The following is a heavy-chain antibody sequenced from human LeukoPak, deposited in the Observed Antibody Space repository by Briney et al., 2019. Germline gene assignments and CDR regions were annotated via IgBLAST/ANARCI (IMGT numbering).Heavy chain of an antibody. J-gene: IGHJ4*02. Sequence: GGSLRLSCAASGFTFSSYAMHWVRQAPGKGLEWVTVISYDGSNKYYADSVKGRFTISRDNSKNTLYLQMNSLRAEDTAVYYCARDPLGTRPGFDYWGQGTLVTVSS. CDR2: ISYDGSNK. D-gene: IGHD1-1*01. V-gene: IGHV3-30*04. CDR1: GFTFSSYA. CDR3: ARDPLGTRPGFDY.